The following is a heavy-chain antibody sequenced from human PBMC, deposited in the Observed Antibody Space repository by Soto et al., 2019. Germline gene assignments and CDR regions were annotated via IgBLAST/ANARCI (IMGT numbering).Heavy chain of an antibody. CDR3: AKDNIDNWNDEGPEIDP. J-gene: IGHJ5*02. V-gene: IGHV3-9*01. Sequence: GGSLRLSCAASGFTFDDYAMHWVRQAPGKGLEWVSGISWNGGSIGYADSVKGRFTISRDNAKNSLYLQMNSLRAEDTALYYCAKDNIDNWNDEGPEIDPWGQGTLVTVSS. CDR2: ISWNGGSI. D-gene: IGHD1-1*01. CDR1: GFTFDDYA.